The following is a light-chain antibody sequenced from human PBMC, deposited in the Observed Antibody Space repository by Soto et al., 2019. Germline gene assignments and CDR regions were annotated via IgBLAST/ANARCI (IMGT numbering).Light chain of an antibody. CDR2: LNSDGSH. Sequence: QSVLTQSPSASASLGASVKLTCTLSSGHSSYAIAWHQQQPEKGPRYLMKLNSDGSHNKGDGIADRFSGSSSGAERYLTISSLQSEDEADYSCQTWGTGIVAFGGGTKLTVL. V-gene: IGLV4-69*01. CDR1: SGHSSYA. J-gene: IGLJ2*01. CDR3: QTWGTGIVA.